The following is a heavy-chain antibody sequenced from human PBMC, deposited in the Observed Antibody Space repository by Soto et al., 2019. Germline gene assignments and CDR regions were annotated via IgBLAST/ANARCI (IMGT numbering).Heavy chain of an antibody. V-gene: IGHV3-23*01. J-gene: IGHJ4*02. CDR1: GFTFSSYA. Sequence: LSCAASGFTFSSYAMSWVRQAPGKGLEWVSAISGSGGSTYYADSVKGRFTISRDNSKNTLYLQMNSLRAEDTAVYYCAKDHLRLSGWLDWGQGTLVTVSS. D-gene: IGHD3-10*01. CDR2: ISGSGGST. CDR3: AKDHLRLSGWLD.